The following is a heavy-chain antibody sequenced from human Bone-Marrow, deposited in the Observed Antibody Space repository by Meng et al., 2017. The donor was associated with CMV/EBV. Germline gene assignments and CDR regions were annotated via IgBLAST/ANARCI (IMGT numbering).Heavy chain of an antibody. V-gene: IGHV4-34*01. CDR2: INHSGST. CDR1: CGSFSGYY. D-gene: IGHD3/OR15-3a*01. Sequence: SLTFAVYCGSFSGYYWSWIRQPPGKGLEWIGEINHSGSTNYHPSLKSRVTISLDTSKNQFSLKLGSVTAADTAVYYCARDKEGILGHWGQGTLVTVSS. J-gene: IGHJ4*02. CDR3: ARDKEGILGH.